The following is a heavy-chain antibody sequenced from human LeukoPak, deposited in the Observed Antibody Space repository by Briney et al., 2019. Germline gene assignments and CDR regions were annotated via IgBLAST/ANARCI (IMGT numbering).Heavy chain of an antibody. Sequence: SETLSLTCAVYGGSFSGYYWSWIRQPPGKGLEWIGEINHSGSTNYNPSLKSRVTISVDTSKNQFSLKLSSVTAADTAVYYCARNWNPFFSYGMDVWGQGNTVTVSS. CDR2: INHSGST. CDR1: GGSFSGYY. V-gene: IGHV4-34*01. D-gene: IGHD1-1*01. CDR3: ARNWNPFFSYGMDV. J-gene: IGHJ6*02.